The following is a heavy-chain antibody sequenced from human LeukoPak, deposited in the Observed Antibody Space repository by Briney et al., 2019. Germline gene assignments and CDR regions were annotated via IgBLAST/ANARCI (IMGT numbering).Heavy chain of an antibody. Sequence: GGSLSLSCTASGFTFGDYAMSWFRQAPGKGLQWVGYIRSKAYGATTEYAASVKGRFTISRDDSKSIAYLQMNSLKTEDTAVYYCTREYCYHSRGFDYWGQGTLVSVCS. D-gene: IGHD3-22*01. CDR3: TREYCYHSRGFDY. V-gene: IGHV3-49*03. CDR1: GFTFGDYA. CDR2: IRSKAYGATT. J-gene: IGHJ4*02.